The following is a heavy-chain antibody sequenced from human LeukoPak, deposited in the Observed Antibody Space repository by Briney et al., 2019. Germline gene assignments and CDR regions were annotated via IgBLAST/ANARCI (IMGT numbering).Heavy chain of an antibody. Sequence: SQTLSLTCTVSGGSISSGSYYWGWIRQPAGKGLEWIGYIYYSGSTYYNPSLKSRVTISVDTSKNQFSLKLSSVTAADTAVYYCASGDLLTGYYYFDYWGQGTLVTVSS. D-gene: IGHD3-9*01. CDR2: IYYSGST. J-gene: IGHJ4*02. V-gene: IGHV4-30-4*08. CDR1: GGSISSGSYY. CDR3: ASGDLLTGYYYFDY.